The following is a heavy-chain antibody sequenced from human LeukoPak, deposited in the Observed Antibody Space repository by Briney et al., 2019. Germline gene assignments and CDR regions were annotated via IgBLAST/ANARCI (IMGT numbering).Heavy chain of an antibody. J-gene: IGHJ6*03. V-gene: IGHV3-7*03. Sequence: PGGSLRLSCAASGFTFSSYWMSWVRQAPGKGLEWVANINQDGSGKYYVDSVKGRFTISRDNAKNSLYLQMNSLRAEDTAVYYCARVICSSLPRCYYMDVWGKGTTVTISS. CDR1: GFTFSSYW. CDR2: INQDGSGK. D-gene: IGHD2-2*01. CDR3: ARVICSSLPRCYYMDV.